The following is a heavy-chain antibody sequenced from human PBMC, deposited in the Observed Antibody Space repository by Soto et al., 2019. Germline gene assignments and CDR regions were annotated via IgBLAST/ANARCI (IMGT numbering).Heavy chain of an antibody. Sequence: GRSLRLSCAASGFTFRNYAMSWVRQAPEKGLEWASVISGSGGTTYYADSVKGRFTISRDNSKNTLYLQMNSLRAEETAVYFCAKGFSPMVTNAFEIWVQGTRVTVSS. CDR3: AKGFSPMVTNAFEI. V-gene: IGHV3-23*01. CDR1: GFTFRNYA. CDR2: ISGSGGTT. D-gene: IGHD5-18*01. J-gene: IGHJ3*02.